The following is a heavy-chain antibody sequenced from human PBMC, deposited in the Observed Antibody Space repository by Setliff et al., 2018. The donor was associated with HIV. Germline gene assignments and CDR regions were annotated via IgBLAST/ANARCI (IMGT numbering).Heavy chain of an antibody. J-gene: IGHJ3*02. CDR2: IYPVDSET. D-gene: IGHD3-16*02. CDR3: ARHTGITFGGVIVFDAFDI. Sequence: GESLKISCKGSGYSFSSYWIGWVRQMPGKGLEWMGIIYPVDSETRYSPSFQGQVTISADKSISTAYLQWSSLKASDTAMYYCARHTGITFGGVIVFDAFDIWGQGTMVTVSS. V-gene: IGHV5-51*01. CDR1: GYSFSSYW.